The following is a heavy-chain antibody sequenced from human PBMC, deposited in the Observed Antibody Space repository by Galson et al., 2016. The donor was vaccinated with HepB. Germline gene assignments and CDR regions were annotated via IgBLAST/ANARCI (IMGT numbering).Heavy chain of an antibody. Sequence: SLRLSCAASGFTFSSYGFHWVRQPPGKGLEWLAVVWYDGVRKFYAASVKGRFSISRDDSKNTLSLQMNSLRAEDTAVYYCARDSIVGATESADYWGQGTLVTVSS. CDR2: VWYDGVRK. D-gene: IGHD1-26*01. V-gene: IGHV3-33*01. J-gene: IGHJ4*02. CDR1: GFTFSSYG. CDR3: ARDSIVGATESADY.